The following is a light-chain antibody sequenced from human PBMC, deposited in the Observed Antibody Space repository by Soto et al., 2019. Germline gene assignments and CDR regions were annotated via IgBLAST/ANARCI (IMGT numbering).Light chain of an antibody. V-gene: IGLV2-14*01. CDR3: SSDTSTRTVK. CDR2: DVS. CDR1: SSDVGLYNY. J-gene: IGLJ2*01. Sequence: QSALTQPASVSGSPGQSITISCTGTSSDVGLYNYVSWYQHHPGKAPKLMIYDVSDRPTGVSNRFSGSKSGNTASLTISGLQAEDEGDYYCSSDTSTRTVKFGGGTKLTVL.